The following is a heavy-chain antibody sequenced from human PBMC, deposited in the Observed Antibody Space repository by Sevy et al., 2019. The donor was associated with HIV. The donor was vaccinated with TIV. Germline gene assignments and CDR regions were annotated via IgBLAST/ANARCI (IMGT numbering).Heavy chain of an antibody. Sequence: GGSLRLSCAASGFTFSSYSMNWVRQAPGKGLEWVSSISSSSSYIYYADSVKGRFTISRDNAKNSLYLQMNSLGAEDTAVYYCARDNDYVWGSYRHFDYWGQGTLVTVSS. D-gene: IGHD3-16*02. CDR1: GFTFSSYS. J-gene: IGHJ4*02. V-gene: IGHV3-21*01. CDR3: ARDNDYVWGSYRHFDY. CDR2: ISSSSSYI.